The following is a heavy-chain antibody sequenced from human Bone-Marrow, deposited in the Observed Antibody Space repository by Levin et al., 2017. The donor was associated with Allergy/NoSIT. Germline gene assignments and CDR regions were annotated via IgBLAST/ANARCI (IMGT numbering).Heavy chain of an antibody. V-gene: IGHV3-23*01. J-gene: IGHJ4*02. Sequence: GESLKISCAASGFIFSNYAMNWVRQAPGKGLEWVSQISGSGGNTHYADSVKGRFTFSRDNSKNTLDLQMNSLRAEDTAGYYCAGYDTSAYHSPFDYWGQGTLVTVSA. CDR2: ISGSGGNT. D-gene: IGHD3-22*01. CDR3: AGYDTSAYHSPFDY. CDR1: GFIFSNYA.